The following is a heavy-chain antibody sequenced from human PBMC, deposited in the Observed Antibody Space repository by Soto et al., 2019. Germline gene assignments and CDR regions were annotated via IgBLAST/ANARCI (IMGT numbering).Heavy chain of an antibody. CDR3: VKKVPGARPFDY. CDR1: GFTFTSYA. V-gene: IGHV3-23*01. J-gene: IGHJ4*02. Sequence: HPGGSLRLSCAASGFTFTSYAMIWVRQAPGKGLEWVSAISISGSDTYYADSVKGRFTISRDNSRNTVFLQMDSLRAGDTAVYYCVKKVPGARPFDYWGQGTLVTVSS. D-gene: IGHD2-2*01. CDR2: ISISGSDT.